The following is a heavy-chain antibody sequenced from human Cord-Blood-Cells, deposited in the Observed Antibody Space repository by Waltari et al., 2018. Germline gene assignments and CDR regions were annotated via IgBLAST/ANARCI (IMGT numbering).Heavy chain of an antibody. D-gene: IGHD6-13*01. CDR2: IYYSGST. V-gene: IGHV4-39*01. CDR3: AAGMAAAGTRWFDP. CDR1: GGSISSSSYY. J-gene: IGHJ5*02. Sequence: QLQLQESGPGLVKPSETLSLTCTVSGGSISSSSYYWGWIRQPPGKGLEWIVSIYYSGSTYYNPSLKSRVTISVDTSKNQFSLKLSSVTAADTAVYYCAAGMAAAGTRWFDPWGQGTLVTVSS.